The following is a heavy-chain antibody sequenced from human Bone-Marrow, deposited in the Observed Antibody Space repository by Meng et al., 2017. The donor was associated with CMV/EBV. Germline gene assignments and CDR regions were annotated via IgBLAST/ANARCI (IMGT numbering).Heavy chain of an antibody. V-gene: IGHV4-61*01. D-gene: IGHD2-2*01. CDR1: GGSVSSGSYY. CDR2: IYYSGST. Sequence: GSLRLSCTVSGGSVSSGSYYWSWIRQPPGKGLEWIGYIYYSGSTNYNPSLKSRVTISVDTSKNQFSLKLSSVTAADTAVYYCARGIVVVPAIGIGWFDPWGQGTLVTVSS. J-gene: IGHJ5*02. CDR3: ARGIVVVPAIGIGWFDP.